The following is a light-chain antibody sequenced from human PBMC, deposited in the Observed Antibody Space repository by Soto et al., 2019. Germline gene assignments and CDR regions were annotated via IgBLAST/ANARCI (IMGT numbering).Light chain of an antibody. Sequence: QSALTQPASVSGSPGQSITISCTGTSSDIGVYNYVSWYQQHPGKAPKLMIYDVINRPSGVSNRFSGSKSGNTASLTISGLQAEDEADYYCSSYTTPSTVVFGGGTKLTVL. J-gene: IGLJ2*01. CDR2: DVI. CDR3: SSYTTPSTVV. V-gene: IGLV2-14*01. CDR1: SSDIGVYNY.